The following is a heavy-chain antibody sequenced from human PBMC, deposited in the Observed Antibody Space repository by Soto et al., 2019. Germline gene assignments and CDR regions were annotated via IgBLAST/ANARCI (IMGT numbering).Heavy chain of an antibody. J-gene: IGHJ3*02. V-gene: IGHV1-18*01. CDR2: ISAYNGNT. CDR1: GYTFTSYG. CDR3: ARVVLTGYNADAFDI. Sequence: ASVKVSCKASGYTFTSYGISWVRQAPGQGLEWMGWISAYNGNTNYAQKLQGRVTMTTDTSTSTAYMELSSLRSEDTAVYYCARVVLTGYNADAFDIWGQGTMVTVSS. D-gene: IGHD3-9*01.